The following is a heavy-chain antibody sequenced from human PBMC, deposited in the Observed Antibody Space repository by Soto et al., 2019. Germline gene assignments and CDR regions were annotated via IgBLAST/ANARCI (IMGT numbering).Heavy chain of an antibody. CDR1: GFTFSSYA. J-gene: IGHJ4*02. CDR3: AKDLIAAAVSSDYFDY. Sequence: PGGSLRLSCAASGFTFSSYAMSWVRQAPGKGLEWVSAISGSGGSTYYADSVKGRFTISRDNSKNTLYPQMNSLRAEDTAVYYCAKDLIAAAVSSDYFDYWGQGTLVTVSS. D-gene: IGHD6-13*01. V-gene: IGHV3-23*01. CDR2: ISGSGGST.